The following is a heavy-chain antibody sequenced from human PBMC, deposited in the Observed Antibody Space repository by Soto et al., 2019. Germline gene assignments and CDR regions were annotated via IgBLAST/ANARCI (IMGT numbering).Heavy chain of an antibody. V-gene: IGHV1-46*01. Sequence: ASVKVSCKASGYTFTSYYMHWVRQAPGQGLEWMGIINPSGGSTSYAQKFQGRVTMTRDTSTSTVYMELSSLRSEDTAVYYCAREGVVEMATITSPGFDYWGQGTLVTVSS. CDR2: INPSGGST. D-gene: IGHD5-12*01. CDR1: GYTFTSYY. J-gene: IGHJ4*02. CDR3: AREGVVEMATITSPGFDY.